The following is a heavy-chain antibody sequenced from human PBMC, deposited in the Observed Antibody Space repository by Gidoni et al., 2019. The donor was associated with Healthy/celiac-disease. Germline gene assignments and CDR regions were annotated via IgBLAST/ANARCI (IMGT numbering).Heavy chain of an antibody. CDR3: ARGEDFDY. V-gene: IGHV4-34*01. Sequence: QVQLQQWGAGLLMPSETLSLTCAVYGGSFSGYYWSWIRQPPGKGLEWIGEINHSGSTNYNPSLKSRVTIPVDTSKNQFSLKLSSVTAADTAVYYWARGEDFDYWGQGTLVTVSS. J-gene: IGHJ4*02. CDR1: GGSFSGYY. CDR2: INHSGST. D-gene: IGHD2-15*01.